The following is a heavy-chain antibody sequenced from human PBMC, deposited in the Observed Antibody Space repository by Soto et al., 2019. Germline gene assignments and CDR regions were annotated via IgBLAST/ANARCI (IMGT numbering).Heavy chain of an antibody. J-gene: IGHJ4*02. CDR2: FDPEDGET. Sequence: EASVKVSCKVSGYTLTELSMHWVRQAPGKGLEWMGGFDPEDGETIYAQKFQGRVTMTEDTSTDTAYMELSSLRSEDTAVYYCATDLYYYDSRGFDYWGQGTLVTVSS. V-gene: IGHV1-24*01. CDR1: GYTLTELS. D-gene: IGHD3-22*01. CDR3: ATDLYYYDSRGFDY.